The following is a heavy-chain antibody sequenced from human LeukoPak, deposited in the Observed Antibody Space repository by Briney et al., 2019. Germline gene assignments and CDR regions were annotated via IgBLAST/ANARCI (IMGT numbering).Heavy chain of an antibody. D-gene: IGHD2-15*01. CDR3: ARDEVVAAPNYFGMVV. J-gene: IGHJ6*02. CDR2: MNPNSGNT. Sequence: ASVKVSFKASGYTFTSYDVNWVRQATGQGLEWMGWMNPNSGNTGLAQKFQGRVTLTRDTSLSTAYVELSNLRSDDTAVYYCARDEVVAAPNYFGMVVWGQGTTVSVSS. V-gene: IGHV1-8*01. CDR1: GYTFTSYD.